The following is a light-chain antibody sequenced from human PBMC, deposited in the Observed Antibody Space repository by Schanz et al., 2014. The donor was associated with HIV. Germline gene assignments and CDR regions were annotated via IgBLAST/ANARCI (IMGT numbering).Light chain of an antibody. CDR1: SGDVGRYDY. Sequence: QSALTQPASVSGSLGQSITISCTGTSGDVGRYDYVSWYQQHPGQAPKLLIYDVTYRPSGISNRFSGSKSGYTASLTISGLQAEDEADYYCSSHAGSDKLGIFGGGTKLTVL. V-gene: IGLV2-14*03. J-gene: IGLJ2*01. CDR3: SSHAGSDKLGI. CDR2: DVT.